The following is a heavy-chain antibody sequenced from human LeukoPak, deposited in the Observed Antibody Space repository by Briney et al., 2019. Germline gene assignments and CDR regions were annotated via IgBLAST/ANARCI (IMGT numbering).Heavy chain of an antibody. D-gene: IGHD3-22*01. CDR1: GFTFSSYS. V-gene: IGHV3-21*01. Sequence: PGGSLRLSCAASGFTFSSYSFNWVRQAPGKGLEWVSSINTVSSYIYYADSVRGRFTISRDNAENSLWLQMNSLRAEDSAVYYCARLRRNSDRSGFYYYYDNWGQGDLVTVSS. CDR2: INTVSSYI. CDR3: ARLRRNSDRSGFYYYYDN. J-gene: IGHJ4*02.